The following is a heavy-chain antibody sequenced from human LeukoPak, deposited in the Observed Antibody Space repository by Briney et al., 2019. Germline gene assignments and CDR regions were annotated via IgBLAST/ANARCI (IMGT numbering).Heavy chain of an antibody. V-gene: IGHV4-59*01. Sequence: SETLSLTCTVSGGSISSYYWSWIRQPPGKGLEWIGYIYYSGSTNYNPSLKSRVTISVDTSKNQFSPKLSSVTAADTAVYYCASQPGSSNIFDYWGQGTRVTVSS. J-gene: IGHJ4*02. CDR1: GGSISSYY. CDR2: IYYSGST. CDR3: ASQPGSSNIFDY. D-gene: IGHD1-14*01.